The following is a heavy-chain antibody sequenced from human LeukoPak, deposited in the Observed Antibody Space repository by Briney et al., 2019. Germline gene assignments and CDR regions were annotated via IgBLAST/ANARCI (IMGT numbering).Heavy chain of an antibody. CDR1: AFTVSTCA. CDR3: ASRPGPGLGPLDF. J-gene: IGHJ4*02. V-gene: IGHV3-23*01. D-gene: IGHD1-1*01. Sequence: GGSLRLSCATSAFTVSTCAMSWVRQAPGEGLEWVSSDNVGDTYYRDSVKGRFTVSRDISTNTLFLQMSSLRVEDTAVYFCASRPGPGLGPLDFWGQGTPVTVSS. CDR2: DNVGDT.